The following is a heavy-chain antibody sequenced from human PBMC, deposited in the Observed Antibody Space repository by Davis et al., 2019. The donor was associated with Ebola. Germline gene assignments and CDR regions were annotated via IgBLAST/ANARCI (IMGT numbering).Heavy chain of an antibody. Sequence: GGSLRLSCAASGFTFSSSGMHWVCYDTCKVLEWVAVISYDGSNKYSAVSVKGRFTISRDNSKNTLYLQMNSLRAEDTAVYYCAHVGYGIWGQGTLVTVSS. D-gene: IGHD5-12*01. CDR1: GFTFSSSG. CDR2: ISYDGSNK. J-gene: IGHJ4*02. CDR3: AHVGYGI. V-gene: IGHV3-30*03.